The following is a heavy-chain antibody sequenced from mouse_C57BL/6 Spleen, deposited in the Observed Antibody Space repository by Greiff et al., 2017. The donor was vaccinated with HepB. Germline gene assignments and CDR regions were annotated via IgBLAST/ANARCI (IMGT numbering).Heavy chain of an antibody. V-gene: IGHV1-59*01. Sequence: QVQLKQPGAELVRPGPSVKLSCKASGYTFTSYWMHWVKQRPGQGLEWIGVIDPSDSYTNYNQKFKGKATLTVDTSSSTAYMQLSSLTSEDSAVYYCARTSYGSSYGYAMDYWGQGTSVTVSS. J-gene: IGHJ4*01. CDR3: ARTSYGSSYGYAMDY. D-gene: IGHD1-1*01. CDR2: IDPSDSYT. CDR1: GYTFTSYW.